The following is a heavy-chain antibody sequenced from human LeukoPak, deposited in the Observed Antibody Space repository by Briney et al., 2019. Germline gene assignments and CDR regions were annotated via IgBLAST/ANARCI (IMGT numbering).Heavy chain of an antibody. CDR2: INPNSGGT. V-gene: IGHV1-2*02. D-gene: IGHD3-22*01. CDR3: ARESPDYDSSGYRF. CDR1: GYTFTGYY. J-gene: IGHJ4*02. Sequence: ASVKVSCKASGYTFTGYYMHWVRQAPGQGLEGMGWINPNSGGTNYAQKFQGRVTMTRDTSISTAYMELSRLRSDDTAVYYCARESPDYDSSGYRFWGQGTLVTVSS.